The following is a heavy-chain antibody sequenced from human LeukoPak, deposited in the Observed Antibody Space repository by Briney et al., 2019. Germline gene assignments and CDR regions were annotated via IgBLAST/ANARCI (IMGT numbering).Heavy chain of an antibody. V-gene: IGHV4-39*07. Sequence: PSETLSLTCTVSGASISSSPHYWGWLRQAHGKGLEWIGTLYYSGTTFYKPSLKSRLTMSVDTSKNQFSLKLSSVTAADTAVYYCARANYGFWSGYSGDYYFSYMDVWGKGTTVTVSS. CDR3: ARANYGFWSGYSGDYYFSYMDV. CDR2: LYYSGTT. CDR1: GASISSSPHY. D-gene: IGHD3-3*01. J-gene: IGHJ6*03.